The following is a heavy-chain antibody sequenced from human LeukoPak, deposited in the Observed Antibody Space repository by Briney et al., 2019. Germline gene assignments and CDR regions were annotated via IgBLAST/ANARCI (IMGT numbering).Heavy chain of an antibody. Sequence: PSETLSLTCTVSGGSISSSSYYWGWIRQPPGKGLEWIGNIYYSGSTYYNPSLQSRLSMSVDTSKNQFSLEVTSVTAADTAVYYCARDGAHSMTTVNDDYFDYWGQGTLVTVSS. CDR3: ARDGAHSMTTVNDDYFDY. V-gene: IGHV4-30-4*08. J-gene: IGHJ4*02. CDR1: GGSISSSSYY. CDR2: IYYSGST. D-gene: IGHD4-17*01.